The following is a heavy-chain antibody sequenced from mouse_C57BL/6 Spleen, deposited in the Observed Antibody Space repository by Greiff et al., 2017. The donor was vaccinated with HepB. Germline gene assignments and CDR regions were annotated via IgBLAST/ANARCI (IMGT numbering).Heavy chain of an antibody. CDR2: INPSNGGT. V-gene: IGHV1-53*01. CDR3: ARSLYYYCSNYFDY. Sequence: QVHVKQSGTELVKPGASVKLSCKASGYTFTSYWMHWVKQRPGQGLEWIGNINPSNGGTNYNEKFKSKATLTVDKSSSTAYMQLSSLTSEDSAVYYCARSLYYYCSNYFDYWGQGTTLTVSS. D-gene: IGHD1-1*01. J-gene: IGHJ2*01. CDR1: GYTFTSYW.